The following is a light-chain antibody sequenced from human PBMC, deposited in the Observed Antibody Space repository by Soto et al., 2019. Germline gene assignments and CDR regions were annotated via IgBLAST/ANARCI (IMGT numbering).Light chain of an antibody. Sequence: EIVLTQSPATLSLSPVERVTLSGRASQSVSNSLAWYQQKPGQPPRLLIYDVSNRATGIPARFSGSGSGTDFTLTITSLEPEDFAVYFCHQRYNWPRVTFGQGTRLEIK. J-gene: IGKJ5*01. V-gene: IGKV3-11*01. CDR2: DVS. CDR1: QSVSNS. CDR3: HQRYNWPRVT.